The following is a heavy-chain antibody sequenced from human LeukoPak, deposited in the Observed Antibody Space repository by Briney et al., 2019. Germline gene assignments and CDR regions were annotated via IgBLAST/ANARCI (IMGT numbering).Heavy chain of an antibody. J-gene: IGHJ4*02. D-gene: IGHD3-22*01. V-gene: IGHV3-23*01. Sequence: GGSLRLSWAVSGFTFSIYGMSWVRQAPGKGLEWVSAISDSGDSTYYADSVKGRFTISRDNSKNTLYLQMNSLRAEDTAVYYCAVHNSGFCYWGQGTQVTVSS. CDR3: AVHNSGFCY. CDR2: ISDSGDST. CDR1: GFTFSIYG.